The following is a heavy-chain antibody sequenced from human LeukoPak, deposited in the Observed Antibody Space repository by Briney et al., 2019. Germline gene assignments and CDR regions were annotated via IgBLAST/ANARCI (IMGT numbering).Heavy chain of an antibody. CDR2: IDADGIIK. CDR3: ARAISDCGIPSCYKGYFDY. D-gene: IGHD2-2*01. Sequence: ASVKVSCKASGNTLTSSAVHWVRQAPGQRPEWMGWIDADGIIKKYSQKFQGRVAFSRDTSTSTAYMELNSPTSEDSAVYYCARAISDCGIPSCYKGYFDYWGQGTRVTGSS. CDR1: GNTLTSSA. J-gene: IGHJ4*02. V-gene: IGHV1-3*01.